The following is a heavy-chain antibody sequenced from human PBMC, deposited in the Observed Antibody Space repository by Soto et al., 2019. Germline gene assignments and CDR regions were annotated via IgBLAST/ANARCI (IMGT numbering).Heavy chain of an antibody. J-gene: IGHJ4*02. Sequence: GGSLRLSCAASGFTFSSYGMHWVRQAPGKGLEWVAVISYDGSNKYYADSVKGRFTISRDNSKNTLYLQMNSLGAEDTAVYYCAKDRIAARLDYFDYWGQGTLVTVSS. CDR2: ISYDGSNK. V-gene: IGHV3-30*18. CDR1: GFTFSSYG. CDR3: AKDRIAARLDYFDY. D-gene: IGHD6-6*01.